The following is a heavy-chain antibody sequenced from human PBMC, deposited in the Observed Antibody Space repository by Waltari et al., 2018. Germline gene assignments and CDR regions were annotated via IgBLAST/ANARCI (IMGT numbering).Heavy chain of an antibody. Sequence: EVQLVESGGVVVKPGGSLRLSCAASGFNFDEHDMHWVRQPPEKGLQWVSLISWDGLASSYADSVKGRFTISRDNSKSSLFLQMDSLTPDDTAFYYCAKDVSLYSGPSFGHGLDSWGQGTLVTVSS. CDR3: AKDVSLYSGPSFGHGLDS. J-gene: IGHJ4*02. CDR1: GFNFDEHD. V-gene: IGHV3-43D*04. D-gene: IGHD4-4*01. CDR2: ISWDGLAS.